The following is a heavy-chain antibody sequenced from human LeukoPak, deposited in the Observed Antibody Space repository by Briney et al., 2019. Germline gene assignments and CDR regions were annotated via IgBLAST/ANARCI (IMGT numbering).Heavy chain of an antibody. Sequence: GGSLRLSCAASGFTFSSYAMSWVRQAPGKGLEWVANIKEDGSDKYYVDSVKGRFTISRDNAKNSLYLQMNSLRAEDTAVYYCARNSGWFRFDYWGQGTLVTVSS. CDR1: GFTFSSYA. J-gene: IGHJ4*02. D-gene: IGHD6-19*01. V-gene: IGHV3-7*03. CDR2: IKEDGSDK. CDR3: ARNSGWFRFDY.